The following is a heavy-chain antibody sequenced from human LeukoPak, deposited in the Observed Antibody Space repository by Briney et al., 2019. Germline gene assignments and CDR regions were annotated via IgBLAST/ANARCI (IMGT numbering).Heavy chain of an antibody. CDR3: ARERKTYSSSWYFDY. CDR1: GFTFDDYG. D-gene: IGHD6-13*01. Sequence: PGGSLRLSCAASGFTFDDYGMSWVRQAPGKGLEWVSGINWNGGSTGYADSVKGRFTISRDNAKNSLYLQMNSLRAEDTALYYYARERKTYSSSWYFDYWGQGTLVTVSS. J-gene: IGHJ4*02. CDR2: INWNGGST. V-gene: IGHV3-20*04.